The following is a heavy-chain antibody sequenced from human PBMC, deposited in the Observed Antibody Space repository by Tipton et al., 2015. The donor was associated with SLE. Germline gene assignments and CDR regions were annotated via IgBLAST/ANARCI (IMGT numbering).Heavy chain of an antibody. D-gene: IGHD3-3*01. CDR3: ANFWSAYDH. J-gene: IGHJ5*02. CDR2: IYYTGST. CDR1: GGSIRGYY. Sequence: TLSLTCTVSGGSIRGYYWSWMRQPPGKGLEWIGHIYYTGSTNYNPSLQSRVTMSVDTSKNQFSLKLTSVTAADTAVYFCANFWSAYDHWGQGALVSFSS. V-gene: IGHV4-59*08.